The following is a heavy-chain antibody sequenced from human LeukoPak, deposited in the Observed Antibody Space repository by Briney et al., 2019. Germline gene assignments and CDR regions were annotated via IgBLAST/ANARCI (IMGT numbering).Heavy chain of an antibody. CDR2: ISTTETT. D-gene: IGHD3-10*01. CDR1: GGSISSYF. Sequence: SETLSLTCTVSGGSISSYFWTWIQQPAGKGLEWIGRISTTETTHYSPSLKNRVNMSVDTSKNQFSLKMTSVTAADTAIYYCAREDSASGRGLGSWGQGTLVTVSS. CDR3: AREDSASGRGLGS. J-gene: IGHJ5*02. V-gene: IGHV4-4*07.